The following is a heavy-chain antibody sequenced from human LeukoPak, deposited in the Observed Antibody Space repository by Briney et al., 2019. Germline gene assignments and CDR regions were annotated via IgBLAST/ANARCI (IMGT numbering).Heavy chain of an antibody. J-gene: IGHJ4*02. CDR2: IYYSGST. D-gene: IGHD6-13*01. CDR3: ASGDSSSWHRD. CDR1: GGSISSYY. Sequence: SETLSLTCTVSGGSISSYYWSWIRQPPGKGLEWIGYIYYSGSTNYNPSLKSRVTISVDTSKNQFSLKLSSVTAADTAAYYCASGDSSSWHRDWGQGTLVTVSS. V-gene: IGHV4-59*01.